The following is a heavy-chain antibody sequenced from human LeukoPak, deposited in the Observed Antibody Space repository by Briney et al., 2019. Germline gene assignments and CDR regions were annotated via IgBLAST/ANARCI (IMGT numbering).Heavy chain of an antibody. V-gene: IGHV3-7*03. CDR3: ARGRYYGMDV. Sequence: GGSLRLSCEASGFTFSSYWMSWVRQAPGKGLEWAANIKEDGSEEYYVDSVKGRFTISRDNAKNSLYLQMNSLGAEDTAVYYCARGRYYGMDVWGQGTTVTVSS. CDR1: GFTFSSYW. J-gene: IGHJ6*02. CDR2: IKEDGSEE.